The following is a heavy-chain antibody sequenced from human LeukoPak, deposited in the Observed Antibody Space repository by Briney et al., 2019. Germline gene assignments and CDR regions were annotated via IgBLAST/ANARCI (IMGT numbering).Heavy chain of an antibody. V-gene: IGHV3-23*01. J-gene: IGHJ4*02. CDR2: ISGSGGST. D-gene: IGHD2-15*01. CDR3: AKTWWYRYYFDY. CDR1: GFTFSSYA. Sequence: GGSLRLSXAASGFTFSSYAMSWVRQAPGKGLEWVSAISGSGGSTYYADSVKGRFTISRDNSKNTLYLQMNSLRAEDTAVYYCAKTWWYRYYFDYWGQGTLVTVSS.